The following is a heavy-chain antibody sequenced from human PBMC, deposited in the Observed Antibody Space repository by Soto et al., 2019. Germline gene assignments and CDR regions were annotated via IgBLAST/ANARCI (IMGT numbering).Heavy chain of an antibody. D-gene: IGHD1-7*01. V-gene: IGHV1-18*01. CDR1: GYTFTSYG. CDR3: AKGTGTTSEASLFDY. CDR2: ISGYTGNT. Sequence: QVQLVQSGAEVKRPGASVKVSCKASGYTFTSYGINWVRQAPGQGLEWMGWISGYTGNTNYAQKLQGRVTMTTDTTTSTAYMELRSLIFDDPAMYYCAKGTGTTSEASLFDYWGRGTLVIVSS. J-gene: IGHJ4*02.